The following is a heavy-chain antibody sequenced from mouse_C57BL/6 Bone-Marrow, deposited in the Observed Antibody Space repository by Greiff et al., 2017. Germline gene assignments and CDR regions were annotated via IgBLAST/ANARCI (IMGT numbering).Heavy chain of an antibody. CDR1: GYTFTDYY. V-gene: IGHV1-19*01. D-gene: IGHD1-1*01. J-gene: IGHJ4*01. Sequence: VQLQQSGPVLVKPGASVKMSCKASGYTFTDYYMNWVTQSHGKSLEWIGVINPYNGGTSYNQKFKGKATFTFVKSSSTAYMASNSLTAEDFAFYYCASRAVVAEYAMDYWGQGTSGTVSA. CDR3: ASRAVVAEYAMDY. CDR2: INPYNGGT.